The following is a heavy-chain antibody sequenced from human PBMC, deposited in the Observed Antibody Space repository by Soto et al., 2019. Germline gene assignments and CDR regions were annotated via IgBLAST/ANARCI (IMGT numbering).Heavy chain of an antibody. J-gene: IGHJ4*02. CDR1: GVTVSTYA. V-gene: IGHV3-30*18. CDR2: MSYDGNNQ. CDR3: AKALGELSPESFDY. Sequence: PGGSLRLSCAASGVTVSTYARHWVRQAPGKALEWVAIMSYDGNNQYYADSVKGRFTISRDNFKNTLYLQMNSLRAEDTAVYYCAKALGELSPESFDYWGQGILVTVSS. D-gene: IGHD3-16*02.